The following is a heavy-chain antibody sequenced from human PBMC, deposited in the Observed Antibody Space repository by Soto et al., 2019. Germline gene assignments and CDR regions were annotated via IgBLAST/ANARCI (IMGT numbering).Heavy chain of an antibody. Sequence: GGALRLSSAASGFTFSSYSMNWVRQAPGKGLEWVSSISSSSSYIYYADSVKGRFTISRDNSKNTLYLQMNSLRAEDTAVYYCARVDYYDSSGPLDIWGQGTMVTVSS. J-gene: IGHJ3*02. D-gene: IGHD3-22*01. CDR1: GFTFSSYS. CDR3: ARVDYYDSSGPLDI. CDR2: ISSSSSYI. V-gene: IGHV3-21*04.